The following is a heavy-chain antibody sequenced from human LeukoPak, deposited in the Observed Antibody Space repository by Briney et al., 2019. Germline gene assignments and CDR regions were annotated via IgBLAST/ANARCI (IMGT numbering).Heavy chain of an antibody. CDR3: ASTDYGDYLLNY. Sequence: PSETLSLTCTVSGGSISSYYWSWIRQPPGKGLEWIGYIYYSGSTNYNPSLKSRVTISVDTSKNQFSLKLSSVTAADTAIYYCASTDYGDYLLNYWGQGTLVTVSS. V-gene: IGHV4-59*01. J-gene: IGHJ4*02. CDR1: GGSISSYY. D-gene: IGHD4-17*01. CDR2: IYYSGST.